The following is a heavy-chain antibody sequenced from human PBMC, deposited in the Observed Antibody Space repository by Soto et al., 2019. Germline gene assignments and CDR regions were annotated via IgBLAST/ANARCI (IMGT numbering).Heavy chain of an antibody. CDR1: GGSITNDGSY. CDR2: IYDAGTT. J-gene: IGHJ3*01. V-gene: IGHV4-31*03. CDR3: ARLYAGTDAFEA. Sequence: QVQLQESGPGLVKPLETLSLTCTVSGGSITNDGSYWSWVRQHPGKGLEWIGYIYDAGTTYRNPSLKSRLSMSVDTSRKRFSLEMTSVTAADTAVYYCARLYAGTDAFEAWGQGTKVNVSS. D-gene: IGHD6-13*01.